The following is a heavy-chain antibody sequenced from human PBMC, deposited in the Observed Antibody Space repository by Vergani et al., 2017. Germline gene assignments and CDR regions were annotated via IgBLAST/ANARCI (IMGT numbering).Heavy chain of an antibody. CDR1: GGSFNGFY. D-gene: IGHD2-8*01. V-gene: IGHV4-34*01. J-gene: IGHJ6*03. CDR3: ARHGPGYYHYYMHV. Sequence: QVQLQQWGAGLLKPSETLSLTCGVSGGSFNGFYWTWIRQSPGKGLEWIGEINHSGSANYNPSLKTRVIISVDTSKNQFSLKLTSVTAADTAVYYCARHGPGYYHYYMHVWGKGTTVTVSS. CDR2: INHSGSA.